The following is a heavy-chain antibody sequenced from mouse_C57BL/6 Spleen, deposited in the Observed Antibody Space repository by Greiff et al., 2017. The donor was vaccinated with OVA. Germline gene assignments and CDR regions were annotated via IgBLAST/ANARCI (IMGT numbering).Heavy chain of an antibody. CDR1: GYTFTDYE. V-gene: IGHV1-15*01. J-gene: IGHJ2*01. D-gene: IGHD4-1*01. CDR2: IDPETGGT. CDR3: TITGTGDY. Sequence: QVHVKRSGAELVRPGASVTLSCKASGYTFTDYEMHWVKQTPVHGLEWIGAIDPETGGTAYNQKFKGKAILTADKSSSTAYMELRSLTSEDSAVYYCTITGTGDYWGQGTTLTVSS.